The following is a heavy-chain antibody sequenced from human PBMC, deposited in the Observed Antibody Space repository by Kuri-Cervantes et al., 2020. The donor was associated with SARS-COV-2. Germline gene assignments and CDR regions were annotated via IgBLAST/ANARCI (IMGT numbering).Heavy chain of an antibody. Sequence: GGSLRLSCAASGFTFSSYSMNWVRQAPGKGLEWVSYISSSSSTIYYADSVKGRFTISRDNAKNSLYLQMNSLRDEDTAVYYCARDHNAITFGGVTVFYGMDVWGQGTTVTVSS. J-gene: IGHJ6*02. CDR2: ISSSSSTI. CDR3: ARDHNAITFGGVTVFYGMDV. V-gene: IGHV3-48*02. D-gene: IGHD3-16*01. CDR1: GFTFSSYS.